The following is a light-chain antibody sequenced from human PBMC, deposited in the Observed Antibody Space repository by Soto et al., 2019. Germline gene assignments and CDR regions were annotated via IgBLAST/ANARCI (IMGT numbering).Light chain of an antibody. J-gene: IGKJ5*01. V-gene: IGKV4-1*01. Sequence: DIVMTQSPDSLAVSLGERATVNCGSSHMFLYSSNNKNYLAWYQQKPGQPPKLLIYWASTRESGVPDRFSGSGSGTDFTLTISSLQAEDVAVYYCQQYYSTPPTFGQGTRLEIK. CDR2: WAS. CDR3: QQYYSTPPT. CDR1: HMFLYSSNNKNY.